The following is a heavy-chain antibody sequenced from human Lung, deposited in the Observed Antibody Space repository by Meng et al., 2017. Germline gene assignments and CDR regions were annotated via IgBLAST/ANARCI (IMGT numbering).Heavy chain of an antibody. V-gene: IGHV1-3*05. Sequence: VQRVQSGAEEKKPGASVKVSCKASGYTFTSYAMHWVRQAPGQRLEWMGWINAGNGNTKYSQKFQGRVTITRDTSASTAYMELSSLRSEDTAVYYCARGEGYCTNGVCSPGYWGQGTLVTVSS. J-gene: IGHJ4*02. CDR3: ARGEGYCTNGVCSPGY. D-gene: IGHD2-8*01. CDR1: GYTFTSYA. CDR2: INAGNGNT.